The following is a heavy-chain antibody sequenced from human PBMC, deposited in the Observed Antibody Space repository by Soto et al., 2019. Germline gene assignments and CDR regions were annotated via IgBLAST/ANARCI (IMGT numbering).Heavy chain of an antibody. CDR1: GETFRRYV. Sequence: GASVKVSCKAPGETFRRYVISWVRQAPGQGLEWLGGITPMSGTTDYAQKFQGRVTISADKSTGTAYFELSSLTFDDTGVYYCARGVSMAGRPGFFHHWGQGSLVTVSS. V-gene: IGHV1-69*06. D-gene: IGHD6-6*01. CDR3: ARGVSMAGRPGFFHH. J-gene: IGHJ1*01. CDR2: ITPMSGTT.